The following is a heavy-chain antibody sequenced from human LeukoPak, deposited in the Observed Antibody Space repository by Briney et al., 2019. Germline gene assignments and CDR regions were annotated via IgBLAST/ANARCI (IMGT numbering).Heavy chain of an antibody. J-gene: IGHJ5*02. Sequence: PSETLSLTCTVSGGSISSYFWSWIRQPPGKGLEWVGSIYYTGTTKYNSSLKSRVTISVDTPKNHFSLRLNSVTAADTATYYCARGQGPWFDPWGQGTLVTVSS. CDR1: GGSISSYF. V-gene: IGHV4-59*01. CDR3: ARGQGPWFDP. CDR2: IYYTGTT.